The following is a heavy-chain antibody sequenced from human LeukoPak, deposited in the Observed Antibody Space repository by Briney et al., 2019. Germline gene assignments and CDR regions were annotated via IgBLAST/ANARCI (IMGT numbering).Heavy chain of an antibody. Sequence: GGSLRLSCAASGVIDSSKYMIWVRQAPGKGLEWVSVIYGGGTTNYPDSVKGRFTISRVNSKHTLYLQMNSLRAEDTAVYYCATSMTSPGAFDYWGQGTLVTVSS. CDR1: GVIDSSKY. CDR3: ATSMTSPGAFDY. CDR2: IYGGGTT. D-gene: IGHD2-8*02. V-gene: IGHV3-53*01. J-gene: IGHJ4*02.